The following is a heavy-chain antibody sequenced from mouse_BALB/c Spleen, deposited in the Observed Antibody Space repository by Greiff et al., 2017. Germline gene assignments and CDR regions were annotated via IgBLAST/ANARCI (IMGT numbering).Heavy chain of an antibody. J-gene: IGHJ4*01. D-gene: IGHD1-1*01. CDR2: ISSGGSYT. CDR3: AREITTVPFGY. Sequence: DVHLVESGGGLVKPGGSLKLSCAASGFTFSSYAMSWVRQSPEKRLEWVAEISSGGSYTYYPDTVTGRFTISRDNAKNTLYLEMSSLRSEDTAMYYCAREITTVPFGYWGQGTSVTVSS. V-gene: IGHV5-9-4*01. CDR1: GFTFSSYA.